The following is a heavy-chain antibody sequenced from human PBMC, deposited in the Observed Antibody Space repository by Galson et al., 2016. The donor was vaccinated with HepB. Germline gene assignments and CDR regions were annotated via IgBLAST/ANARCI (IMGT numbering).Heavy chain of an antibody. CDR2: ISSSSSTI. CDR1: GFTFSSYC. Sequence: SLRLSCAASGFTFSSYCMNWVRQAPGKGLEWVSYISSSSSTIYYADSVKGRFTISRDNAKNSLYLQMNSLRAEDTAVYYCARERKVRAPDYWGQGTLVTASS. CDR3: ARERKVRAPDY. D-gene: IGHD2-21*01. V-gene: IGHV3-48*01. J-gene: IGHJ4*02.